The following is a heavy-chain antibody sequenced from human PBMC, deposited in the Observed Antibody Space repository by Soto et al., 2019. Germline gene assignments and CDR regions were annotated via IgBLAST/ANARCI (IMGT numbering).Heavy chain of an antibody. CDR3: ARGSSPRSYYCYGMDF. J-gene: IGHJ6*02. CDR2: ISSSSSYI. V-gene: IGHV3-21*01. CDR1: GFTFSSYS. Sequence: PGGSLRLSCAASGFTFSSYSMNWVRQAPGKGLEWVSSISSSSSYIYYADSLKGRFTISRDNAKNSLYLQMNSLRAEDTAVYYCARGSSPRSYYCYGMDFWGQGTTVTVS.